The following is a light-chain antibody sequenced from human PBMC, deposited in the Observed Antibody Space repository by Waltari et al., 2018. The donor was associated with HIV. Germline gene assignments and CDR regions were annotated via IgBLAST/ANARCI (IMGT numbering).Light chain of an antibody. J-gene: IGLJ1*01. CDR1: LSNIGAGYH. Sequence: QSVLTQPPSVSGAPGQRVTISCPGSLSNIGAGYHVHWYQQLPGTAPKLLIYGNSNRPSGVPDRFSGSKSGTSASLAITGLQAEDEADYHCQSHDSSLSGYVFGTGTKVTVL. CDR2: GNS. V-gene: IGLV1-40*01. CDR3: QSHDSSLSGYV.